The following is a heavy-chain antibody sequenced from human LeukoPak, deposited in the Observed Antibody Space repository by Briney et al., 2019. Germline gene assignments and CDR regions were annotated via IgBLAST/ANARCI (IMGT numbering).Heavy chain of an antibody. Sequence: RQAPXXXLVWVSRINTDGSTTNYADSVKGRFTISRDNAKNTLYLQMNSLRAEDTAVYYCARKADLDYWGQGSLVTVSS. J-gene: IGHJ4*02. CDR2: INTDGSTT. V-gene: IGHV3-74*01. CDR3: ARKADLDY. D-gene: IGHD1-14*01.